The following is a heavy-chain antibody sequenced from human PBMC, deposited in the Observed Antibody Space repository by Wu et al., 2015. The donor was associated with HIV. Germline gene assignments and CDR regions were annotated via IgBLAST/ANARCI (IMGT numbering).Heavy chain of an antibody. Sequence: QVQLVQSGAEVKKPGASVKVSCKISGHTLTELSIHWVRQGPGKGLEWMGGFDSKDGETMFAQRFQGRVTMTEDTSTDTAYMELSSLRSEDTAVYYCATDSGDYYYMDVWGKGTTVTVSS. CDR2: FDSKDGET. D-gene: IGHD1-1*01. V-gene: IGHV1-24*01. CDR3: ATDSGDYYYMDV. J-gene: IGHJ6*03. CDR1: GHTLTELS.